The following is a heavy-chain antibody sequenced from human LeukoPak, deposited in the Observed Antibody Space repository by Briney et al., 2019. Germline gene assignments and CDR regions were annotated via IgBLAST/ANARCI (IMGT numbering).Heavy chain of an antibody. CDR3: ARDNGGFDP. Sequence: GGSLRLSCAASGFTFSSYAMHWVRQAPGKGLEWVAVISYDGSNKYYADSVKGRFTISRDNSKSTLYLQMNSLRAEDTAVYYCARDNGGFDPWGQGTLVTVSS. V-gene: IGHV3-30-3*01. D-gene: IGHD3-10*01. CDR2: ISYDGSNK. J-gene: IGHJ5*02. CDR1: GFTFSSYA.